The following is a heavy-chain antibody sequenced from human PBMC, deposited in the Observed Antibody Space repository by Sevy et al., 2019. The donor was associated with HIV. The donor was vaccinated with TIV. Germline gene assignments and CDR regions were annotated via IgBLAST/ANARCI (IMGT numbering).Heavy chain of an antibody. D-gene: IGHD6-19*01. CDR3: ASFSSGWYAVSYYYGMDV. J-gene: IGHJ6*02. CDR1: GFTFSSYW. Sequence: GESLKISCAASGFTFSSYWMSWVRQAPGKGLEWVANIKQDGSEKYYVDSVKGRFTISRDNAKNSLYLQMNSLRAEDTAVYYCASFSSGWYAVSYYYGMDVWGQGTTVTVSS. V-gene: IGHV3-7*01. CDR2: IKQDGSEK.